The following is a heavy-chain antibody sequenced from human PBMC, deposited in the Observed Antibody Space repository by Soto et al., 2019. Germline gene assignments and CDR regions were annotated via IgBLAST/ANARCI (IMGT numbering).Heavy chain of an antibody. CDR3: ARGPSVVVVAATGGYFQH. CDR1: GGTFSSYA. V-gene: IGHV1-69*01. J-gene: IGHJ1*01. Sequence: QVQLVQSGAEVKKPGSSVKVSCKASGGTFSSYAISWVRQAPGQGLEWMGGIIPIFGTANYAQKFQGRVTITADESTSTAYMELSSLRSEDTAVYYCARGPSVVVVAATGGYFQHWGQGTLVTVSS. D-gene: IGHD2-15*01. CDR2: IIPIFGTA.